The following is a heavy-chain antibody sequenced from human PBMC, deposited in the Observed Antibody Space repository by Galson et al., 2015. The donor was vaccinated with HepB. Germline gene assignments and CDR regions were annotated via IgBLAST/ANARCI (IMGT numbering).Heavy chain of an antibody. V-gene: IGHV3-30*18. CDR3: AKFGSGYDKHKNWYFDL. J-gene: IGHJ2*01. CDR2: ISYDGSNK. CDR1: GFTFSSYG. D-gene: IGHD5-12*01. Sequence: SLRLSCAASGFTFSSYGMHWVRQAPGKGLEWVAVISYDGSNKYYADSVKGRFTISRDNSKNTLYLQMNSLRAEDTAVYYCAKFGSGYDKHKNWYFDLWGRGTLVTVSS.